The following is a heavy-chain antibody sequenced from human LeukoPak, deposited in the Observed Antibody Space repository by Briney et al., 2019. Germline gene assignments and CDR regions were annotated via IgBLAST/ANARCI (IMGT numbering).Heavy chain of an antibody. Sequence: SETLSLTCTVSGGPISSYYWSWIRQPPGKGLEWIAYISDSGSTNYNPSLKSRVTISVDTSKNQFSLKLSSVTAADTAVYYCARDRSSGWHFDYWGQGTLVTVSS. CDR2: ISDSGST. CDR1: GGPISSYY. J-gene: IGHJ4*02. D-gene: IGHD6-19*01. V-gene: IGHV4-59*01. CDR3: ARDRSSGWHFDY.